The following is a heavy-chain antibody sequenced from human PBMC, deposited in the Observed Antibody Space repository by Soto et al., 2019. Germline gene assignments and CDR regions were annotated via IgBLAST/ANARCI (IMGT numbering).Heavy chain of an antibody. Sequence: GGSLRLSCAASGFTFSSYAMSWVRQAPGKGLEWVSAISGSGVSTYYADSVKGRFTISRDNSKNTLYLQMNRLRAEDTAVYYCAKSPGMYYYDSSGYYHYDYWGQGTLVTVSS. V-gene: IGHV3-23*01. J-gene: IGHJ4*02. CDR2: ISGSGVST. CDR3: AKSPGMYYYDSSGYYHYDY. CDR1: GFTFSSYA. D-gene: IGHD3-22*01.